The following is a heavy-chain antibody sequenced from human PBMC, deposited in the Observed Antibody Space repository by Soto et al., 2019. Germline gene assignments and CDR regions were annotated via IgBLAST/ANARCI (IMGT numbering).Heavy chain of an antibody. CDR2: VYYSGTT. CDR1: GGSISSGDHY. D-gene: IGHD6-19*01. J-gene: IGHJ4*02. V-gene: IGHV4-30-4*01. CDR3: DREVYAVVLGATIFDY. Sequence: SETLSLTCTVSGGSISSGDHYWNWIRQPPGKGLEWIGYVYYSGTTFYNPSLKSRVTISLDTSKSQVSLKLISVTDADTAVYYCDREVYAVVLGATIFDYWGQGALVTV.